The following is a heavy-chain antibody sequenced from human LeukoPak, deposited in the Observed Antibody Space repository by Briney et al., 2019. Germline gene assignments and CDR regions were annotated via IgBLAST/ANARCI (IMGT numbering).Heavy chain of an antibody. CDR3: ATWGVATNYFGY. J-gene: IGHJ4*02. CDR1: GGSISSSSYY. V-gene: IGHV4-39*01. Sequence: SETLSLTCTVSGGSISSSSYYWGWIRQPPGKGLEWIGSIYYSGSTYYNPSLKSRVTISVDTSKNQFSLKLSSVTAADTAVYYCATWGVATNYFGYWGQGTLVTISS. D-gene: IGHD5-12*01. CDR2: IYYSGST.